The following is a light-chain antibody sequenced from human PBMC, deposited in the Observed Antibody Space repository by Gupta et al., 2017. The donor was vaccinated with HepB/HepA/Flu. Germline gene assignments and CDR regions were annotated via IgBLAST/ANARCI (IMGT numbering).Light chain of an antibody. V-gene: IGKV3-11*01. Sequence: EIALTQSPATLSLSPGERATLSCRTSQSISSYLAWYQQKPGQAPRLLIYDASNRATGIPARFSGSGSGTDFTLTISSLEPEGFALYYCQQRSSWPLTFGGGTKVEIK. CDR2: DAS. CDR1: QSISSY. CDR3: QQRSSWPLT. J-gene: IGKJ4*01.